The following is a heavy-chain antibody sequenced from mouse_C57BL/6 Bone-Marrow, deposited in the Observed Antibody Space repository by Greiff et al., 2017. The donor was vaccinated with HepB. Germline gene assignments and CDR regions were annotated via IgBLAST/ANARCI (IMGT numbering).Heavy chain of an antibody. J-gene: IGHJ2*01. V-gene: IGHV14-4*01. CDR3: TTDTTVVADY. CDR1: GFNIKDDY. Sequence: EVQLQQSGAELVRPGASVKLSCTASGFNIKDDYMHWVKQRPEQGLEWIGWIDPENGDTEYASKFQGKATITADTSSNTAYLQLSSLTSADTAVYYCTTDTTVVADYWGQGTTLTVSS. CDR2: IDPENGDT. D-gene: IGHD1-1*01.